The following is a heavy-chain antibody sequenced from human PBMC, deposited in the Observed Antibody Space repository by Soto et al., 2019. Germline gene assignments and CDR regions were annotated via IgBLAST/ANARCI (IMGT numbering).Heavy chain of an antibody. Sequence: QVQLQESGPGLVKPSETLSLTCTVSGGSISSYYWSWIRQPPGKGLEWIGYIYYSGSTNYNPSLKSRVTISVDTSKNQFSLKLSSVTAADTAVYYCARGNHGSGSYQYYYYYMDVWGKGTTVTVSS. CDR1: GGSISSYY. CDR2: IYYSGST. V-gene: IGHV4-59*01. J-gene: IGHJ6*03. CDR3: ARGNHGSGSYQYYYYYMDV. D-gene: IGHD3-10*01.